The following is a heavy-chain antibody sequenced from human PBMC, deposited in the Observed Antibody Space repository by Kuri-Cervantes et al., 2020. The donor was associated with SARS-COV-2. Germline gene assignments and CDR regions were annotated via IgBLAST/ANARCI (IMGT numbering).Heavy chain of an antibody. CDR1: GFTFSSYG. J-gene: IGHJ6*03. CDR3: ARPTTVVPRGYYYMDV. D-gene: IGHD4-23*01. CDR2: IRYDGSNK. V-gene: IGHV3-30*02. Sequence: GGSLRPSCAASGFTFSSYGMHWVRQAPGKGLEWVAFIRYDGSNKYYADSVKGRFTISRDNAKNSLYLQMNSLRAEDTAVYYCARPTTVVPRGYYYMDVWGKGTTVTVSS.